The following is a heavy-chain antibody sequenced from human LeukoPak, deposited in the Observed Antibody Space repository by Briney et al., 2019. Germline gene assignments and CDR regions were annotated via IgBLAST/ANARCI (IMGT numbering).Heavy chain of an antibody. J-gene: IGHJ5*02. CDR2: INHSGST. D-gene: IGHD6-6*01. CDR1: GGSFSGYY. V-gene: IGHV4-34*01. CDR3: ARGRSSIAARPFDP. Sequence: SETLSLTCAVYGGSFSGYYWSWIRQPPGKGLEWIGEINHSGSTNYNPSLKSRVTISVDTSKNQFSLKLSSVTAADRAVYYCARGRSSIAARPFDPWGQGTLVTVSS.